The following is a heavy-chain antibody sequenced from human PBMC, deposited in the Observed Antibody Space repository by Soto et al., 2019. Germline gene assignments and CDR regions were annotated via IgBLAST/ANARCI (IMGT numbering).Heavy chain of an antibody. Sequence: ASVKVSCKASGYTFTSYAMLWVRQAPGQGLEWMGWINSDSGDRKYAQKFQGWVTMTRDTSISTAYMELSSLTSDDTALYYCARDSGSGWSLDYWGQGSLVTVSS. CDR2: INSDSGDR. D-gene: IGHD6-19*01. J-gene: IGHJ4*02. CDR3: ARDSGSGWSLDY. V-gene: IGHV1-2*04. CDR1: GYTFTSYA.